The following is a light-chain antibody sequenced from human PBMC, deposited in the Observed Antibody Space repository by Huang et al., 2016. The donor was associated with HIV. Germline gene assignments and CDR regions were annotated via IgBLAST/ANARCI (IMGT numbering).Light chain of an antibody. CDR2: SAS. J-gene: IGKJ4*01. CDR3: QQYYTPPLT. Sequence: DIQMTQSPSSLSAFVGDSVTIACRASQDIRNSLAWYQQKSGKAPKLHLYSASRVESGVPSRFSGGGSGTYYTLTISGLQPEDFATYYCQQYYTPPLTFGGATKVEIK. V-gene: IGKV1-NL1*01. CDR1: QDIRNS.